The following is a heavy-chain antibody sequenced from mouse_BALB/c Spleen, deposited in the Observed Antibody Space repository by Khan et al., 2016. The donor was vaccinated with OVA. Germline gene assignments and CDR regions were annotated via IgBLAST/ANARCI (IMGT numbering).Heavy chain of an antibody. CDR1: GYTFSSYY. CDR2: INPTNGGT. CDR3: TRSGYANPFAY. Sequence: QVQLQQSGAELVKPGASVKLSCKASGYTFSSYYMYWVKQRPGQGLEWIGGINPTNGGTNFNEKFKSKATLTVDKSSSTAYMQLSSLTSEDSAVYYCTRSGYANPFAYWGPGTLVTVSA. D-gene: IGHD2-10*02. V-gene: IGHV1S81*02. J-gene: IGHJ3*01.